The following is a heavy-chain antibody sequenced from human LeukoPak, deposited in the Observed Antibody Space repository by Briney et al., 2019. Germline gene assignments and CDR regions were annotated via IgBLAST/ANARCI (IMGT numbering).Heavy chain of an antibody. J-gene: IGHJ6*03. Sequence: GGTLRLSCAASGFTFSSYGMSWVRQAPGKGLEWVSAISGSGGSTYYADSVKGRFTISRDNSKNTLYLQMNSLRAEDTAVYYCARERYGSGSYWVSDYYYMDVWGKGTTVTISS. CDR1: GFTFSSYG. D-gene: IGHD3-10*01. CDR3: ARERYGSGSYWVSDYYYMDV. CDR2: ISGSGGST. V-gene: IGHV3-23*01.